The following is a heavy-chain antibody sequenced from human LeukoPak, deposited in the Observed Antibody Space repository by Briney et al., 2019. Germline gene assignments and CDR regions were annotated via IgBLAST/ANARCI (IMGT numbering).Heavy chain of an antibody. D-gene: IGHD3-9*01. J-gene: IGHJ5*02. Sequence: PSETLSLTCTVSGGSITTNNYYWDWIRQPPGKGLEWIGRIYYSGATYYNPSLKSRITISVDTPKNQFSLNLSSLTAADTAVYYCARSTGYYAPFDPWGQGTLVTVSS. CDR1: GGSITTNNYY. CDR2: IYYSGAT. CDR3: ARSTGYYAPFDP. V-gene: IGHV4-39*01.